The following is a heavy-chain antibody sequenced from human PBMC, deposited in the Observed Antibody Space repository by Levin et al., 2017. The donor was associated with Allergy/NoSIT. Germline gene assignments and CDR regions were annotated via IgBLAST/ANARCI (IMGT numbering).Heavy chain of an antibody. Sequence: GESLKISCAASGFTFSSYAMHWVRQAPGKGLEWVAVISYDGSNKYYADSVKGRFTISRDNSKNTRYLQMSSLRAEDTAVYYCARSMTTVTTDAFDIWGQGTMVTVSS. CDR2: ISYDGSNK. CDR1: GFTFSSYA. V-gene: IGHV3-30-3*01. D-gene: IGHD4-17*01. CDR3: ARSMTTVTTDAFDI. J-gene: IGHJ3*02.